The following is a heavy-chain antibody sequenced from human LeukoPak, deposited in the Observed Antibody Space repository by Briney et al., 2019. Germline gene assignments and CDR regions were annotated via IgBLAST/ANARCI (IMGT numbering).Heavy chain of an antibody. CDR3: ARGVVVVADAPEWFDP. CDR2: VFYTGRT. D-gene: IGHD2-15*01. V-gene: IGHV4-59*01. Sequence: SSETLSLTCSVSGDSISSDYWNWIRHPPGKGLEWIGYVFYTGRTNYNPSFKSRVTMSVDPSKSQFSLKLTSVTAADTAVYFCARGVVVVADAPEWFDPWGQGTLVIVSP. J-gene: IGHJ5*02. CDR1: GDSISSDY.